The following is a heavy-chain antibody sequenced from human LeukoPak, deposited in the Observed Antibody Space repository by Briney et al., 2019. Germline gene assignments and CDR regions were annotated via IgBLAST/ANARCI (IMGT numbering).Heavy chain of an antibody. J-gene: IGHJ4*02. CDR2: ISGSNSYI. Sequence: PGGSLRLSCAASGFTFSSYSMNWVRQAPGKGLEWVSSISGSNSYIEYADSVKGRFTISRDNSKNTLYLQMNSLRDEDTALYYCAKAGIGVVGYFDYWGQGTLVTVSS. V-gene: IGHV3-21*04. CDR3: AKAGIGVVGYFDY. CDR1: GFTFSSYS. D-gene: IGHD6-19*01.